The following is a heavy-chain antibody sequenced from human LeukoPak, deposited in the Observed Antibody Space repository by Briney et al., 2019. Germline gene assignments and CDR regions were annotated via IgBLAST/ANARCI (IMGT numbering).Heavy chain of an antibody. CDR1: GFSLSTSGVG. D-gene: IGHD3-10*01. Sequence: SGPTLVNPTQTLTLTYTFSGFSLSTSGVGVGWIRXPXXXALQRLALIYCDDEKYYSPSLKSRLSISRDTSRNQVVLTMTNMDPLDTATYFCAHSYYFGSRSYYNVWFAPWGLGTLVTVSS. CDR3: AHSYYFGSRSYYNVWFAP. CDR2: IYCDDEK. V-gene: IGHV2-5*02. J-gene: IGHJ5*02.